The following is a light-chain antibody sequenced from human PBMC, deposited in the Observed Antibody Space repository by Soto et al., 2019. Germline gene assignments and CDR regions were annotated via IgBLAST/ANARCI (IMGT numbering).Light chain of an antibody. CDR2: DVS. Sequence: QSVLTQPASVSGSPGQSITISCTGTSGDVGGYNSVSWYQHHPGKAPKLMIFDVSNRPSGVSNRFSGSKSGNTASLTISGLQSDDEADYYCSSFTTSSTLVFGGGTKLTVL. V-gene: IGLV2-14*03. CDR3: SSFTTSSTLV. J-gene: IGLJ2*01. CDR1: SGDVGGYNS.